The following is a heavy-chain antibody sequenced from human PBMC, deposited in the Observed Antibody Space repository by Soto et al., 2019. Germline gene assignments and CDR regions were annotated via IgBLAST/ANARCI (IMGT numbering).Heavy chain of an antibody. CDR3: ARVGSAPHNYYYYYCMDV. V-gene: IGHV3-33*01. D-gene: IGHD3-10*01. Sequence: QVQLVESGGGVVQPGRSLRLSCAASGFTFSSYGMHWVRQAPGKGLEWVAVIWYDGSNKYYADSVKGQFTISRDNSKNTLYLQMNSLRAEDTAVYYCARVGSAPHNYYYYYCMDVWGKGTTVTVSS. CDR1: GFTFSSYG. J-gene: IGHJ6*03. CDR2: IWYDGSNK.